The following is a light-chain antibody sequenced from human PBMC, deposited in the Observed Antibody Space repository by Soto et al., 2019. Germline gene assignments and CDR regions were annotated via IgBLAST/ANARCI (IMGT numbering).Light chain of an antibody. Sequence: EIVLTQSPATLSVSPEERATLSCRASQSVSSNLAWYQQKPGQAPRLLIYGASTRATGIPARFSGSGSGTEFTLTISSLQSEDFAVYYCQQYNNWPPGTFVPGTKVDIK. V-gene: IGKV3D-15*01. CDR3: QQYNNWPPGT. CDR1: QSVSSN. J-gene: IGKJ3*01. CDR2: GAS.